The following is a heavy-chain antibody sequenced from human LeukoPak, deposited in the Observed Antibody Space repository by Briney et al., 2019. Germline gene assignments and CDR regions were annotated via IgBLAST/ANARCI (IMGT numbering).Heavy chain of an antibody. CDR1: GFTFEDYA. D-gene: IGHD2/OR15-2a*01. V-gene: IGHV3-9*01. Sequence: GGSLRLSCGASGFTFEDYAMQWVRQAPGKGLEWVSGISWNSKNIGYADSVKGRFTISRDNAKNSLHLQMNSLRAEDTAVYYCAKTFLYYYYYRDVWGKGTTVTVSS. J-gene: IGHJ6*03. CDR2: ISWNSKNI. CDR3: AKTFLYYYYYRDV.